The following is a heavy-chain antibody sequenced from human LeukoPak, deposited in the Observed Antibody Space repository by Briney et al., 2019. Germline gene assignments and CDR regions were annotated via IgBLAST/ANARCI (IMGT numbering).Heavy chain of an antibody. D-gene: IGHD4-17*01. Sequence: SETLSLTCTVSGGSISSYYWSWIRQPPGKGLEWIGYIYYSGSTNYNPSLKSRVTISVDTSKNQFSLKLSSVTAADTAVYYCARGRTVTKFDYWGQGTLVTVSS. CDR2: IYYSGST. V-gene: IGHV4-59*01. CDR1: GGSISSYY. J-gene: IGHJ4*02. CDR3: ARGRTVTKFDY.